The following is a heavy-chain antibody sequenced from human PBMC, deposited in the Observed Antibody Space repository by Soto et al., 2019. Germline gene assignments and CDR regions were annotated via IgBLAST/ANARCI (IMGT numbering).Heavy chain of an antibody. CDR1: GDSVSSNSAA. D-gene: IGHD1-26*01. J-gene: IGHJ6*02. CDR2: TYYRSKWYN. CDR3: APWAMDV. V-gene: IGHV6-1*01. Sequence: QVQLQQSGPGLVKPSQTLSLTCAISGDSVSSNSAAWHWIRQSPSRGLEWLGRTYYRSKWYNDYAVAVESRITINPDTAKNQFSLQLNSVTPDDTAIYHCAPWAMDVWGQGTTVTVSS.